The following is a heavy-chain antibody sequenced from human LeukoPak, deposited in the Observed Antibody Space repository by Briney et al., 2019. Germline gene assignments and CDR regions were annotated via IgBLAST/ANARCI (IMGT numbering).Heavy chain of an antibody. D-gene: IGHD3-10*01. Sequence: GGSLRLSCAASGFTFSSYAMSWVRQAPGKGLEWVSAISGGGGSTYYADSVKGRFTISRDNSKNTLYLQMNSLRAEDTAVYYCATTSGSGSYYYGMDVWGKGTTVTVSS. V-gene: IGHV3-23*01. J-gene: IGHJ6*04. CDR2: ISGGGGST. CDR3: ATTSGSGSYYYGMDV. CDR1: GFTFSSYA.